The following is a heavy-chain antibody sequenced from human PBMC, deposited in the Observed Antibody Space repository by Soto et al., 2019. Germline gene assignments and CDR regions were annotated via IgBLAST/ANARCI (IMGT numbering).Heavy chain of an antibody. CDR1: GFTFDDYA. J-gene: IGHJ4*02. CDR2: ISWNSGSI. CDR3: AKGGYGSGSYYPLDY. Sequence: GGSLRLSCAASGFTFDDYAMHWVRQAPGKGLEWVSGISWNSGSIGYADSVKGRFTISRDNAKNSLYLQMNSLRAEDTALYYCAKGGYGSGSYYPLDYWGQGTLVTVSS. D-gene: IGHD3-10*01. V-gene: IGHV3-9*01.